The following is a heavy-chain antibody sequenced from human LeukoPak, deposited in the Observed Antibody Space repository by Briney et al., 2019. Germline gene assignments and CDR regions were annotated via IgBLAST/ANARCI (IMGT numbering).Heavy chain of an antibody. Sequence: ASVKVSCKASLFTFTRYAMQWLRQARGQRLEWIGWIVVGSGNTNYAQKFQERVTITRDMSTSTAYMELSSLRSEDTAVYYCAAWAASDSSDWYVPWGQGTLVTVSS. CDR1: LFTFTRYA. CDR3: AAWAASDSSDWYVP. D-gene: IGHD6-19*01. J-gene: IGHJ5*02. CDR2: IVVGSGNT. V-gene: IGHV1-58*02.